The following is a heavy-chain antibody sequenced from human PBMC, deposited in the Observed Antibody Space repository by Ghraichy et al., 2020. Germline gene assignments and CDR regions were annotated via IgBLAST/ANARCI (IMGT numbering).Heavy chain of an antibody. Sequence: GSLRLSFPFSFFSLLLSSFLFLLPPPFPFLDLMGYIYYSGSTNYNPSLKRRVTISVDTSKNQFSLKLSSVTAADTAVYYCARYYYDSSGYYDDYWGQGNMLPVSS. CDR2: IYYSGST. CDR1: FFSLLLSS. J-gene: IGHJ4*02. CDR3: ARYYYDSSGYYDDY. D-gene: IGHD3-22*01. V-gene: IGHV4-59*01.